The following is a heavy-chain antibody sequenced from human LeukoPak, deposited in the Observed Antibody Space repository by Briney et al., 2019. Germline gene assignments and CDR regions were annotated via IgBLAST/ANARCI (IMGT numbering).Heavy chain of an antibody. V-gene: IGHV5-51*01. J-gene: IGHJ4*02. CDR2: IYPGDSNT. D-gene: IGHD5-18*01. CDR1: GYTFTNYW. CDR3: ARQAAGMVPELENYFEH. Sequence: GESLKISCKVSGYTFTNYWIGWVRQMPGKGLEWMGVIYPGDSNTRYSPSFQGQVTISADKSINTAYLQWSSLQASDTAMYFCARQAAGMVPELENYFEHWGQGTLVTVAS.